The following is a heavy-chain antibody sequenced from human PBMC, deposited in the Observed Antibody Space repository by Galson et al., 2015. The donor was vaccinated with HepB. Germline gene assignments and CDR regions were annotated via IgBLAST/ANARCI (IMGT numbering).Heavy chain of an antibody. CDR3: VAGTGWLPDY. V-gene: IGHV3-7*01. CDR2: IKHDGSEK. J-gene: IGHJ4*02. Sequence: LRLSCAASGFSFSNYWLNWVRQAPGKGLEWVATIKHDGSEKLYVDSVKGRFTISRDNADNALYLQMNGLRAEDTAVYYCVAGTGWLPDYWGQGTLVTVSS. CDR1: GFSFSNYW. D-gene: IGHD3/OR15-3a*01.